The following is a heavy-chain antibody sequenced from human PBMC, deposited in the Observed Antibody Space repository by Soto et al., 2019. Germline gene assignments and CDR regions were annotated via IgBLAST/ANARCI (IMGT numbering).Heavy chain of an antibody. V-gene: IGHV4-59*08. CDR3: ARSSLYWYYFDY. CDR1: GGSISSYY. D-gene: IGHD2-8*02. CDR2: IYYSGST. J-gene: IGHJ4*02. Sequence: SETLSLTCTVSGGSISSYYWSWIRQPPGKGLEWIGYIYYSGSTNYNPSLKSRVTISVDTSKNQFSLKLSSVTAADTAVYYCARSSLYWYYFDYWGQGTLVTVSS.